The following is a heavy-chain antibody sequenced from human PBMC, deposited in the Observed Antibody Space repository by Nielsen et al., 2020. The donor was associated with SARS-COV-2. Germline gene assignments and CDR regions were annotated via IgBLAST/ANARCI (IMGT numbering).Heavy chain of an antibody. V-gene: IGHV7-4-1*01. D-gene: IGHD1-26*01. Sequence: ASVKVSCKTSGYTFNTYAVSWVRQAPGQGLEWMGWINTNTGNQTYAPAFTGRFVFSLDTSVSSAYLQIDSLEPEDTAIYWCARGTGAASGYWGQGTLITVAS. CDR1: GYTFNTYA. J-gene: IGHJ4*02. CDR2: INTNTGNQ. CDR3: ARGTGAASGY.